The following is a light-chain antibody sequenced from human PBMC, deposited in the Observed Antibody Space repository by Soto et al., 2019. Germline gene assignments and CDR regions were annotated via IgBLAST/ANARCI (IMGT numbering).Light chain of an antibody. J-gene: IGKJ3*01. Sequence: EIVLTQSPATLSLSPGERATLSCRASQSVSSYLAWYQQKPGQAPRLLIYDASNRATGIPARFSGSGSGTDFTLTISSLEPEDFAVYYCQQRSNWPSTVGPGTKVDIK. V-gene: IGKV3-11*01. CDR1: QSVSSY. CDR2: DAS. CDR3: QQRSNWPST.